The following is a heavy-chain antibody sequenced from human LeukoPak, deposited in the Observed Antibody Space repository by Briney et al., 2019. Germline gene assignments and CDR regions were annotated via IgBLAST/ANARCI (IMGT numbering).Heavy chain of an antibody. CDR3: ARGTSTYYDFWSGSHYYMDV. CDR1: GGSFSGYY. V-gene: IGHV4-59*01. CDR2: IYYSGST. D-gene: IGHD3-3*01. Sequence: SETLSLTCAVYGGSFSGYYWSWIRQPPGKGLEWIGYIYYSGSTNYNPSLKSRVTISVDTSKNQFSLKLSSVTAADTAVYYCARGTSTYYDFWSGSHYYMDVWGKGTTVTVSS. J-gene: IGHJ6*03.